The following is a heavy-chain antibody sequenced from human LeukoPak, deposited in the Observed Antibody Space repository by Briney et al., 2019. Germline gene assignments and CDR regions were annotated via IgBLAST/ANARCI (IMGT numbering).Heavy chain of an antibody. V-gene: IGHV1-69*13. D-gene: IGHD2-2*01. Sequence: ASVKVSCKASGGTFSSYAISWVRQAPGQGLEWMGGIIPIFGTANYAQKFQGRVTITADESTSTAYMELSSLRSEDTAVYYCARDVGEYCSSTNCYASHYWGQGTLVTVSS. CDR3: ARDVGEYCSSTNCYASHY. J-gene: IGHJ4*02. CDR1: GGTFSSYA. CDR2: IIPIFGTA.